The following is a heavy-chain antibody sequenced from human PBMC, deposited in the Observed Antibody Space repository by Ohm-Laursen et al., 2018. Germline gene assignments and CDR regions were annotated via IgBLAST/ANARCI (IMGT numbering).Heavy chain of an antibody. J-gene: IGHJ3*02. CDR3: ASLGYCSGGSCLWAFDI. CDR2: IGGSGSST. Sequence: SLRLSCTASGFTFSTYGMYWVRQAPGKGLEWVSAIGGSGSSTYYADSVKGRFTISRDNSKNTLFLQMSSLRAEDTAVYYCASLGYCSGGSCLWAFDIWGQGTMVTVSS. V-gene: IGHV3-23*01. CDR1: GFTFSTYG. D-gene: IGHD2-15*01.